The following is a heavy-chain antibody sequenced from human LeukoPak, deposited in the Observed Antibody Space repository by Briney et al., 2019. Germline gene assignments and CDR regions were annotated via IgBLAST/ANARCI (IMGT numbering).Heavy chain of an antibody. CDR1: GFTFSSYA. J-gene: IGHJ4*02. Sequence: GGSLRLSCAASGFTFSSYAMHWVRQAPGKGLEWVAVISYDGSQKYYADSVKGRFTISRDTSKNTLYLQMNSLRAEDTAVYYCARDEGRVLYSGYADFWGQGTLVTVSS. CDR2: ISYDGSQK. V-gene: IGHV3-30*04. CDR3: ARDEGRVLYSGYADF. D-gene: IGHD5-12*01.